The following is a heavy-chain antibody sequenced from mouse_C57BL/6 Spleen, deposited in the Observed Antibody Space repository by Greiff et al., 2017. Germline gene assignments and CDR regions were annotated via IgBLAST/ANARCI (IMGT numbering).Heavy chain of an antibody. CDR3: ARNYGSSLYYYAMDY. J-gene: IGHJ4*01. CDR1: GYAFSSSW. CDR2: IYPGGGDT. Sequence: QVQLQQSGPELVKPGASVKISCKASGYAFSSSWMNWVKQRPGQGLEWIGRIYPGGGDTNYTGKFKGKATLTAEKSSRTAYMKLSSLTSEDSAVYFCARNYGSSLYYYAMDYWGQGTSVTVSS. V-gene: IGHV1-82*01. D-gene: IGHD1-1*01.